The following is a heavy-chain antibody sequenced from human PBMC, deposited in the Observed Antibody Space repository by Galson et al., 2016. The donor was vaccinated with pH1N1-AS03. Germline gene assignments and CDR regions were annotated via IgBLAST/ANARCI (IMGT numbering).Heavy chain of an antibody. CDR1: GFAFSTYW. V-gene: IGHV3-7*01. D-gene: IGHD6-13*01. CDR3: AKGGSDSSWYWIY. Sequence: SLRLSCAASGFAFSTYWMTWVCQGPGKGLEWVANINQDGSGRYYVDSVKGRFTISRDNADNSLFLQMNSLRAEDTAVYYCAKGGSDSSWYWIYWGQGALVTVSS. J-gene: IGHJ4*02. CDR2: INQDGSGR.